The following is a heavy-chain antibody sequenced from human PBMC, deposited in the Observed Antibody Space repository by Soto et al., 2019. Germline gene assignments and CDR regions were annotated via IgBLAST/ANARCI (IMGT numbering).Heavy chain of an antibody. D-gene: IGHD5-18*01. J-gene: IGHJ6*02. CDR3: ARGSSGYSYGGRGYYYGMDV. CDR1: GYTFTGYY. Sequence: ASVKVSCKASGYTFTGYYMHWVRQAPGQGLEWMRWINPNSGGTNYAQKFQGWVTMTRDTSISTAYMELSRLRSDDTAVYYCARGSSGYSYGGRGYYYGMDVWGQGTTVTVSS. V-gene: IGHV1-2*04. CDR2: INPNSGGT.